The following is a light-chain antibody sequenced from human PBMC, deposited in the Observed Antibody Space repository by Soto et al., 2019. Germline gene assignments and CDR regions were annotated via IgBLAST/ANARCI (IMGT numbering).Light chain of an antibody. J-gene: IGLJ3*02. CDR2: DVS. Sequence: QSALTQPRSVSGSPGQSVTISCNGTSSDVGGYNYVSWYQQHPGKAPKLMIYDVSKRPSGVPDRFSGSKSGNTASLTISGLKAEDEAHYYCFSYAGSYTVFGGGTKLTVL. CDR3: FSYAGSYTV. CDR1: SSDVGGYNY. V-gene: IGLV2-11*01.